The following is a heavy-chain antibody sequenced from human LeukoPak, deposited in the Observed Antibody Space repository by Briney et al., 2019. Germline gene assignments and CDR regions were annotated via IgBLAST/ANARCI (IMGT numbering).Heavy chain of an antibody. J-gene: IGHJ4*02. CDR2: IKSKNVGETT. CDR3: TTGPGNSGY. D-gene: IGHD4-23*01. CDR1: GLTFDNAW. V-gene: IGHV3-15*01. Sequence: GGSLRLSCVVSGLTFDNAWMSWVRQAPGKGLEWVGRIKSKNVGETTEYAAPVQGRFTISRDDSKNTVYLQMSNLKTEDTAAYYCTTGPGNSGYWGQGTLVTVSS.